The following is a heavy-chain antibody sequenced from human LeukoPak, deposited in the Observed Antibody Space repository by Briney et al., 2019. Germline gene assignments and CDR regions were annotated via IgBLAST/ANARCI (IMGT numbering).Heavy chain of an antibody. CDR1: GYSISSGYY. CDR3: ARVIRWLQYYFDY. CDR2: IYHSGST. J-gene: IGHJ4*02. Sequence: PSETLSLTCTVSGYSISSGYYWGWIRQPPGKGPEWIGSIYHSGSTYYNPSLKSRVTISVDTPKNQFSLKLSSVTAADTAVYYCARVIRWLQYYFDYWGQGTLVTVSS. D-gene: IGHD5-24*01. V-gene: IGHV4-38-2*02.